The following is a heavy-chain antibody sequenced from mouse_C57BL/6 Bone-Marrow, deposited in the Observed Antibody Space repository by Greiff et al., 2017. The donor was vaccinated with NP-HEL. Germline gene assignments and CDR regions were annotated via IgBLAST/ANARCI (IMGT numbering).Heavy chain of an antibody. CDR3: ARYGGTTVFDY. V-gene: IGHV7-3*01. J-gene: IGHJ2*01. CDR1: GFTFTDYY. CDR2: IRNKANGYTT. D-gene: IGHD1-1*01. Sequence: EVHLVESGGGLVQPGGSLSLSCAASGFTFTDYYMSWVRQPPGTALEWLGFIRNKANGYTTEYSASVKGRFTISRDNSQSILYLQMNALRAEDSATYYCARYGGTTVFDYWGQGTTLTVSS.